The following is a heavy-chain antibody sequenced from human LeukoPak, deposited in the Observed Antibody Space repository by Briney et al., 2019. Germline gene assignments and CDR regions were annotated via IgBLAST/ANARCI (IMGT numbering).Heavy chain of an antibody. CDR2: ISTSGST. V-gene: IGHV4-4*07. J-gene: IGHJ5*02. D-gene: IGHD3-10*01. CDR1: DDSITMYY. Sequence: SETLSLTCSVSDDSITMYYWTWIRQPAGKGLESIGHISTSGSTNYNPSLKSRVTMSVDTSKNQFSLKLSSVTAADTAVYYCARGRPDGSGSYYKFDPWGQGTLVTVSS. CDR3: ARGRPDGSGSYYKFDP.